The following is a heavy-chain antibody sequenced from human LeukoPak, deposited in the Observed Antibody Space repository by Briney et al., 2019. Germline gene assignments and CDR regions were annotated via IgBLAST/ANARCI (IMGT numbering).Heavy chain of an antibody. D-gene: IGHD6-25*01. Sequence: ASVKVSCKASGYTFTSYGISWVRQAPGQGLEWMGWISAYNGNTNYAQKLQGRVTMTRDTSISTAYMELSRLRSDDTAVYYCARDLKLTGSYFYYYAMDVWGQGTTVTVSS. V-gene: IGHV1-18*01. J-gene: IGHJ6*02. CDR3: ARDLKLTGSYFYYYAMDV. CDR1: GYTFTSYG. CDR2: ISAYNGNT.